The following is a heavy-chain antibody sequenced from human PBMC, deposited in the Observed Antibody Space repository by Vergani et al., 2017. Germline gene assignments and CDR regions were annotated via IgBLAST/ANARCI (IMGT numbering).Heavy chain of an antibody. J-gene: IGHJ5*02. CDR1: GGSFSGYY. V-gene: IGHV4-34*01. D-gene: IGHD6-6*01. CDR2: INHSGST. CDR3: ATLSIAARRGPSNWFDP. Sequence: QVQLQQWGAGLLKPSETLSLTCAVYGGSFSGYYWSWIRQPPGKGLEWIGEINHSGSTNYNPSLKSRVTISVDTSKNQLSLKLSSVTAADTAVYYCATLSIAARRGPSNWFDPWGQGTLVTVSS.